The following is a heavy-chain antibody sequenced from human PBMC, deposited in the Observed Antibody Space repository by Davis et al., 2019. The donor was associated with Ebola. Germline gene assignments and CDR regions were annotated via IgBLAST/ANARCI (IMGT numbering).Heavy chain of an antibody. CDR1: GGTFSSYA. CDR3: ARDRVQGDDLIYYYYGMDV. J-gene: IGHJ6*02. D-gene: IGHD3-10*01. V-gene: IGHV1-69*04. CDR2: IIPILGIA. Sequence: AASVKVSCKASGGTFSSYAISWVRQAPGQGLEWMGRIIPILGIANYAQKFQGRVTITADKSTSTAYMELSSLRSEDTAVYYCARDRVQGDDLIYYYYGMDVWGQGTTVTVSS.